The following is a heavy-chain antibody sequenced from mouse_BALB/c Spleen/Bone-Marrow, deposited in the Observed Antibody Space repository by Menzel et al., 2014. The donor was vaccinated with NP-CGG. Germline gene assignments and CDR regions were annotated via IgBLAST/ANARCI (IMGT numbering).Heavy chain of an antibody. V-gene: IGHV4-1*02. D-gene: IGHD1-2*01. Sequence: ESGGGLVQPGGSLKLSCAASGFDFSRYWMTWVRQAPGKGLEWIGEINPASSTINYTPSLKDKFIISRGNAKNTLYLQMSKVRSEDTALYYCAKNYYYGYVAYWGQGTLVTVSA. CDR3: AKNYYYGYVAY. CDR1: GFDFSRYW. J-gene: IGHJ3*01. CDR2: INPASSTI.